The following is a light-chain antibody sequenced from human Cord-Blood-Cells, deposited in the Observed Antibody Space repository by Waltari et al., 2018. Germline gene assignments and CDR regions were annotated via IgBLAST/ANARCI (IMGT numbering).Light chain of an antibody. V-gene: IGKV3-20*01. CDR3: QQYGSSRFT. CDR2: GAS. J-gene: IGKJ3*01. Sequence: EMVFTQSPGTLSSAPRERATLSCRASQSVSSSYLAWYQQKPGQAPRLLIYGASSRATGIPDRFSGSGSGTDFTLTISRLEPEDFAVYYCQQYGSSRFTFGPGTKVDIK. CDR1: QSVSSSY.